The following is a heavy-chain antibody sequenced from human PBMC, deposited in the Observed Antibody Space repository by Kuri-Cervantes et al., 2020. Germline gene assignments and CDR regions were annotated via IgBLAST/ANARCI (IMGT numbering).Heavy chain of an antibody. J-gene: IGHJ4*02. D-gene: IGHD3-3*01. Sequence: GGSLRLSCAASGFTFSDYYMSWIRQAPGKGLEWVSAISGSGGSTYYADSVKGRFTISRDNSKNTLYLQMNSLRAEDTAVYYCARDGPGQDDFDYWGQGTLVTVSS. CDR1: GFTFSDYY. CDR3: ARDGPGQDDFDY. V-gene: IGHV3-23*01. CDR2: ISGSGGST.